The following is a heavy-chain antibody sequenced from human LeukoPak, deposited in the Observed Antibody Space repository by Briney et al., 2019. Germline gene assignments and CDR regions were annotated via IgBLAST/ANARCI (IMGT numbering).Heavy chain of an antibody. CDR3: ARDYYGSGSYYRFDP. D-gene: IGHD3-10*01. J-gene: IGHJ5*02. Sequence: PSETLSLTCAVYGGSFSGYYWSWMRQPPGKGLEWIGEINHSGSTNYNPSLKSRVTISVDTSKNQFSLKLSSVTAADTAVYYCARDYYGSGSYYRFDPWGQGTLVTVSS. CDR1: GGSFSGYY. V-gene: IGHV4-34*01. CDR2: INHSGST.